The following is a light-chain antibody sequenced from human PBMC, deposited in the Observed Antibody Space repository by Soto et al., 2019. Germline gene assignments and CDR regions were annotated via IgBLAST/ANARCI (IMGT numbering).Light chain of an antibody. CDR3: QQYNSFWT. CDR2: DAS. CDR1: QSISSR. V-gene: IGKV1-5*01. Sequence: DIQMTQSPSTLSASVGDRVTITCRASQSISSRLAWYQQKPGKAPRLLIYDASYLERGVPSRFSGSGSGTEFTLTISDLQPDDLATYYCQQYNSFWTFGQGTKVEI. J-gene: IGKJ1*01.